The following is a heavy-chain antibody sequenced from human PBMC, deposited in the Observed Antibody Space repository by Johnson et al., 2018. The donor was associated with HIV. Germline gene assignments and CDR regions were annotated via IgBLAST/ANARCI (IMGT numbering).Heavy chain of an antibody. D-gene: IGHD4-11*01. CDR3: AKGWTTVTTRLDAFDI. CDR2: IRYDGTNK. V-gene: IGHV3-30*02. CDR1: DFTFSSYG. J-gene: IGHJ3*02. Sequence: QVQLVESGGGVVQPGGSLRLSCAASDFTFSSYGMHWVRQAPGKGLEWVAFIRYDGTNKYHADSVKGRFTISRDNAKNSLYLQMNSLRAEDTALYYCAKGWTTVTTRLDAFDIWGQGTMVTVSS.